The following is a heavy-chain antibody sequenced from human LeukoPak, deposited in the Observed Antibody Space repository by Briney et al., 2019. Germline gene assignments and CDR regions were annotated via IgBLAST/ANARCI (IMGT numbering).Heavy chain of an antibody. CDR3: ARAMGGDKSGYRPFDY. V-gene: IGHV1-2*02. Sequence: ASVKVSCKASGYIFTGYYMHWVRQAPGQGLEWMGWINPDNGDTSYAEMLQARVTMTRDTSISTAYMELSSLTSDDTAVYYCARAMGGDKSGYRPFDYRGQGTLVTVSS. CDR2: INPDNGDT. D-gene: IGHD3-3*01. CDR1: GYIFTGYY. J-gene: IGHJ4*02.